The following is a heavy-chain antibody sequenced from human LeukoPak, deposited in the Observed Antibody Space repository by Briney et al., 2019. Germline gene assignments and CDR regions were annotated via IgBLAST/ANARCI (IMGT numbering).Heavy chain of an antibody. V-gene: IGHV3-7*03. CDR2: INSDGSEG. J-gene: IGHJ3*01. Sequence: GGSLRLSCAVSGFPFSGFWMSWSRQAPGKGLEWVASINSDGSEGYYADVVKGRFTISRDNAKNSLYLQINSLRAEDTAVYYCARSSYSSSSSVWGQGTMVTVSS. CDR3: ARSSYSSSSSV. D-gene: IGHD6-6*01. CDR1: GFPFSGFW.